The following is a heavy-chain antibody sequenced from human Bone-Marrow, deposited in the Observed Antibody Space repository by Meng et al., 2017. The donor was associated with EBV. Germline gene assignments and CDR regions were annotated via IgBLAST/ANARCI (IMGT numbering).Heavy chain of an antibody. CDR1: GYTFSTYA. CDR3: ARDSSGDSRNFDP. D-gene: IGHD3-22*01. V-gene: IGHV1-3*01. J-gene: IGHJ5*02. CDR2: INVGNGDT. Sequence: VQWLQSGAGVKKPGSSGEVSCKASGYTFSTYAIHWVRQAPGQRLEWMGWINVGNGDTKYSQKLQGRVTITRDTSASTAYMELRSLRSEDTAVYYCARDSSGDSRNFDPWGQGTLVTVSS.